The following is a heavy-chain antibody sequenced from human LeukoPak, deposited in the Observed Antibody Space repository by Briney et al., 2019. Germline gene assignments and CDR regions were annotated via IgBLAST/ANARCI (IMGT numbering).Heavy chain of an antibody. D-gene: IGHD3-3*01. CDR3: ARGDYDFWSGYYWRGYFDY. Sequence: ASVKVSCKASGYTFTSYAMNWVRQAPGQGLEWMGWINTNTGNPTYAQGFTGRFVFSLDTSVSTAYLQISSLKAEDTAVYYCARGDYDFWSGYYWRGYFDYWGQGTLVTVSS. CDR2: INTNTGNP. V-gene: IGHV7-4-1*02. CDR1: GYTFTSYA. J-gene: IGHJ4*02.